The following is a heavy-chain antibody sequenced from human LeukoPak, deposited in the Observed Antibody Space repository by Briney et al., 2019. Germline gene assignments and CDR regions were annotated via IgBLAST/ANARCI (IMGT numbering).Heavy chain of an antibody. J-gene: IGHJ4*02. CDR2: INGNSGDT. D-gene: IGHD2-21*02. CDR1: EYTFTGYY. CDR3: ARDFRWGPDF. V-gene: IGHV1-2*02. Sequence: ASVKASCKASEYTFTGYYLHWGRQAPGQGLEWMGWINGNSGDTNYAQKFQDRVTVTRDTSISTTYMEMSRLRIDDTAVYYCARDFRWGPDFWGRGTLVTVSS.